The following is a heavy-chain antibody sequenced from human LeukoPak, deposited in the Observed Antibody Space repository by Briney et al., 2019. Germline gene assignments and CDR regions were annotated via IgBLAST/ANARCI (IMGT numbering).Heavy chain of an antibody. Sequence: GGSLRLSCAASGFTFSSYGMHWVRQAPGKGLEWVAVIWYDGSNKYYADSVKGRFTISRDNSKNTLYLQMNSLRAEDTAVYYRARELSIAVAGIGYWGQGTLVTVSS. CDR1: GFTFSSYG. D-gene: IGHD6-19*01. V-gene: IGHV3-33*01. CDR2: IWYDGSNK. J-gene: IGHJ4*02. CDR3: ARELSIAVAGIGY.